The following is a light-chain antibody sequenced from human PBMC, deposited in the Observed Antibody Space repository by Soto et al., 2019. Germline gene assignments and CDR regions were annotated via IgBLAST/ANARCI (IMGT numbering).Light chain of an antibody. CDR3: SSHACCQNVL. CDR2: DVN. Sequence: QSVLTQPPSASGSPGQSVTISCTGTSSDVGGYNYVSWYQQHPGKAPKVMIYDVNKRPSGVPDRFSGSKSGNTAALTVSGLQAEDEGDYYCSSHACCQNVLFGGGTKLTVL. CDR1: SSDVGGYNY. V-gene: IGLV2-8*01. J-gene: IGLJ2*01.